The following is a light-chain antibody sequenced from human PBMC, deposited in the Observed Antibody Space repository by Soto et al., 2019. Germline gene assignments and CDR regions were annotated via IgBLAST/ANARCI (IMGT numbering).Light chain of an antibody. CDR3: LQHNTYPLS. CDR1: QAIGTD. V-gene: IGKV1-17*01. Sequence: GDRITITCRATQAIGTDLGWYQQKPGKAPKRLIYAASNLESGVPSRFSGAGSGTDFTLTISSLQPEDFATYYCLQHNTYPLSFGGGTKVEVK. J-gene: IGKJ4*01. CDR2: AAS.